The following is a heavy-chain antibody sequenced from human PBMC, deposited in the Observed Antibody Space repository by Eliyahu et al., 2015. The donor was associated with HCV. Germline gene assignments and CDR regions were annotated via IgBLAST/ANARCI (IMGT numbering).Heavy chain of an antibody. V-gene: IGHV3-15*01. D-gene: IGHD2-15*01. J-gene: IGHJ4*02. CDR1: GFTFSXAW. Sequence: EVQLVESGGGLVKPGGSLRLSCAASGFTFSXAWMSWVRQAPGKGLEWVGRIKSKTDGGTTDYAAPVKGRFTISRDDSKNTLYLQMNSLKTEDTAVYYCTTLDIKVVVAATRGWGQGTLVTVSS. CDR2: IKSKTDGGTT. CDR3: TTLDIKVVVAATRG.